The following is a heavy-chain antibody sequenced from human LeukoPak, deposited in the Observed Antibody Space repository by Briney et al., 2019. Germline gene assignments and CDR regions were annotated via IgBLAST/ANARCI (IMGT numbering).Heavy chain of an antibody. J-gene: IGHJ6*03. CDR2: ISSSGST. D-gene: IGHD2-15*01. V-gene: IGHV4-61*02. Sequence: PSQTLSLTCTVSGDSISSGDYYWSWIRQPAGKGLEWIGRISSSGSTNYNPSLNSRVTISIDTSKNQFSLKLSSVTAADTAVYYCARDGCGGSCFHYYYYYMDVWGKGTTVTIPS. CDR3: ARDGCGGSCFHYYYYYMDV. CDR1: GDSISSGDYY.